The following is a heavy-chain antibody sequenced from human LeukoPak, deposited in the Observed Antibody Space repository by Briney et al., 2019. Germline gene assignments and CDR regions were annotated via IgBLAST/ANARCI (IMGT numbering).Heavy chain of an antibody. Sequence: SETLSLTCAVYGGSFSGYYWSWIRQPPGKGLEWIGEINHSGSTNYNPSLKSRVTISVDTSKNQFSLELSSVTAADTAVYYCARGVRYWGQGTLVTVSS. V-gene: IGHV4-34*01. CDR2: INHSGST. J-gene: IGHJ4*02. CDR1: GGSFSGYY. CDR3: ARGVRY. D-gene: IGHD3-3*01.